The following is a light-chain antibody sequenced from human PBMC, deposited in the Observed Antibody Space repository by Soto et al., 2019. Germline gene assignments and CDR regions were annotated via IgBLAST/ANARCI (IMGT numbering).Light chain of an antibody. CDR3: SSYTTSSTQV. CDR2: EVS. J-gene: IGLJ3*02. CDR1: SSDIGTYNY. Sequence: QSALTQPASVSGSPGQSITISCTGTSSDIGTYNYVSWYQQHPGEVPKLMIYEVSNRPSGVSNRFSGSKSGNTASLAISGLQAEDEADYYCSSYTTSSTQVVGGGTKLTVL. V-gene: IGLV2-14*01.